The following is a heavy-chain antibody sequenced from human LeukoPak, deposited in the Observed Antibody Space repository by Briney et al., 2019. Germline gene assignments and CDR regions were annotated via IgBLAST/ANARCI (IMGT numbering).Heavy chain of an antibody. D-gene: IGHD6-19*01. CDR1: GFTFSNSW. Sequence: GGSLRLSCAASGFTFSNSWMHWVRQGPGKGPVWVSRIKSDGSYITYADSVKGRFIITRDNAENTLYLQMNSLRVDDTAVYYCATGDSGWYNYWGQGTLVTVSA. V-gene: IGHV3-74*03. CDR2: IKSDGSYI. J-gene: IGHJ4*02. CDR3: ATGDSGWYNY.